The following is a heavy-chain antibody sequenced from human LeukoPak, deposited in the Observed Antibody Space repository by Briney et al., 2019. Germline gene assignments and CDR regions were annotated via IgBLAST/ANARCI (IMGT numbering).Heavy chain of an antibody. J-gene: IGHJ4*02. CDR1: GGSISSSSYY. CDR2: IYYSGST. D-gene: IGHD3-9*01. CDR3: ARRAYYDILTGYIDY. Sequence: PSETLSLTCTVSGGSISSSSYYWGWIRQPPGKGLEWIGSIYYSGSTYYNPSLKSRATISVDTSKNQFSLEVSSVTAADTAVYYYARRAYYDILTGYIDYWGQGTLVTVSS. V-gene: IGHV4-39*01.